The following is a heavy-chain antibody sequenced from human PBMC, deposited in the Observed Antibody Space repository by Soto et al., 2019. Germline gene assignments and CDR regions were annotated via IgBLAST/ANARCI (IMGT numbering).Heavy chain of an antibody. CDR2: INAGNGNT. Sequence: ASVKGSCKASGYTFTSYAMHWVRHAPGQRLEWMGWINAGNGNTKYSQKFQGRVTITRDTSASTAYMELSSLRSEDTAVYYCARSIVVVTALDYWGQGTLVTVSS. CDR1: GYTFTSYA. J-gene: IGHJ4*02. D-gene: IGHD2-21*02. CDR3: ARSIVVVTALDY. V-gene: IGHV1-3*01.